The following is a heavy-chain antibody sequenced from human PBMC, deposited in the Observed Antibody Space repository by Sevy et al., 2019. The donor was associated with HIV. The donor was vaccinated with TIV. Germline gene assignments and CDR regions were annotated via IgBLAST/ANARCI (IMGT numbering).Heavy chain of an antibody. D-gene: IGHD5-12*01. CDR1: GGPISSYY. Sequence: SETLSLTCTASGGPISSYYWSWIRQPPGKKLEWIGYIHYSGSTKYNPSPNSRVTMSVDTSKNQFSLKLTSVTAADTAVYYCARAPPVRSGDDSLNWFDPWGQGTLVTVSS. CDR3: ARAPPVRSGDDSLNWFDP. J-gene: IGHJ5*02. CDR2: IHYSGST. V-gene: IGHV4-59*01.